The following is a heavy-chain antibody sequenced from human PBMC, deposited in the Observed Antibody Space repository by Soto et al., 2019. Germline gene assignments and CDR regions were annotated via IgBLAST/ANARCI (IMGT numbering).Heavy chain of an antibody. D-gene: IGHD1-1*01. V-gene: IGHV4-4*02. CDR1: SGSISSSNW. CDR2: IYHSGST. CDR3: ARSSYNWNDMDYYYYMDV. Sequence: SETLSLTCAVSSGSISSSNWWSWVRQPPGKGLEWIGEIYHSGSTNYNPSLKSRVTISVDKSKNQFSLKLSSVTAADTAVYYCARSSYNWNDMDYYYYMDVWGKGTTVTVPS. J-gene: IGHJ6*03.